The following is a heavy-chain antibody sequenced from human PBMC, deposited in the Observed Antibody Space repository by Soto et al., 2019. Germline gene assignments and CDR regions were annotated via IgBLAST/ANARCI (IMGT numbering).Heavy chain of an antibody. Sequence: QVQLVQSGAEVKKPGSSVKVSCKASGGTFSSYAISWVRQAPGQGLEWMGGIIPIFGTANYAQKFQGRVTITAGDSTSTAYIELSSLRSEDTAVYYCASSRSTRYCYGMAVWGQGSTVTVSS. CDR1: GGTFSSYA. CDR2: IIPIFGTA. V-gene: IGHV1-69*12. D-gene: IGHD4-17*01. CDR3: ASSRSTRYCYGMAV. J-gene: IGHJ6*02.